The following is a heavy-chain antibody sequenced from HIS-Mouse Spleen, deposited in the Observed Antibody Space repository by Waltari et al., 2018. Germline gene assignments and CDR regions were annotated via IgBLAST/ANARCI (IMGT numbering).Heavy chain of an antibody. CDR1: GFTSSSYD. V-gene: IGHV3-13*01. Sequence: EVQLVESGGGLVQPGGSLSPSCAASGFTSSSYDMLWVRQATGKGLEWFSAIGTAGDTYYPGSVKGRFTISRENAKNSLYLQMNSLRAGDTAVYYCARWGSGSYPYYYYGMDVWGQGTLVTVSS. J-gene: IGHJ6*02. CDR3: ARWGSGSYPYYYYGMDV. CDR2: IGTAGDT. D-gene: IGHD3-10*01.